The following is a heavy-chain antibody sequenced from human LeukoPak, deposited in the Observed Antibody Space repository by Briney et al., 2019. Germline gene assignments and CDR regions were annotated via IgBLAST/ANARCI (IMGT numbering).Heavy chain of an antibody. CDR1: GFTFSSYG. CDR3: AKDFRPYCSSTSCPEYFQH. J-gene: IGHJ1*01. D-gene: IGHD2-2*01. Sequence: PGGSLRLSCAASGFTFSSYGMHWVRQAPGKGLEWVAFIRYDGSNKYYADSVKGRFTISRDNSKNTLYLQMDSLRAEDTAVYYCAKDFRPYCSSTSCPEYFQHWGQGTLVTVSS. CDR2: IRYDGSNK. V-gene: IGHV3-30*02.